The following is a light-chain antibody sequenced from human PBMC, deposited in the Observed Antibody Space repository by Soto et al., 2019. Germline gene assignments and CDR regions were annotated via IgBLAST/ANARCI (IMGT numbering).Light chain of an antibody. V-gene: IGKV2-28*01. J-gene: IGKJ2*01. CDR2: LGS. CDR1: QSLLHSNGYNY. CDR3: MEALQTPYT. Sequence: DIVMTQSPLSLPVTPGEPASISCRSSQSLLHSNGYNYLDWYLQKPGQSPQLLIYLGSNRASGVPDRFRGSGSGTDFNLKISRVEADDVGIYYCMEALQTPYTFGQGTKLEVK.